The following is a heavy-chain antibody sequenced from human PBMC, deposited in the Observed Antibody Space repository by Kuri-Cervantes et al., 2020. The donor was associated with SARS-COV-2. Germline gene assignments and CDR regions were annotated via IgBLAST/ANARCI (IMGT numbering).Heavy chain of an antibody. CDR3: AREAGAKYYYDSSGSYYYYGMDV. J-gene: IGHJ6*02. CDR1: GYTFTSYA. V-gene: IGHV1-3*01. D-gene: IGHD3-22*01. Sequence: ASVKVSCKASGYTFTSYAMHWVRQAPGQRLEWMGWINAGNGNTKYSQKFQGRVTITRDTSASTAYMELSSLRSEDTAVYYCAREAGAKYYYDSSGSYYYYGMDVWGQGTTVTVSS. CDR2: INAGNGNT.